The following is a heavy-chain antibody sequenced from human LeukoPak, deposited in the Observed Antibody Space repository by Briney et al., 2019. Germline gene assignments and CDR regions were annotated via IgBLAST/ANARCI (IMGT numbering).Heavy chain of an antibody. CDR3: RAAADLNDY. D-gene: IGHD6-13*01. CDR2: IRSKADSYTT. CDR1: GVTFSGSA. Sequence: GGSLRLSCAASGVTFSGSAMHWVRQAPGKGLEWLCRIRSKADSYTTAYAASVKGRFIVSRDDSKNTAYLQMNSLKTEDTAVYHCRAAADLNDYWGQGTLVTVSS. V-gene: IGHV3-73*01. J-gene: IGHJ4*02.